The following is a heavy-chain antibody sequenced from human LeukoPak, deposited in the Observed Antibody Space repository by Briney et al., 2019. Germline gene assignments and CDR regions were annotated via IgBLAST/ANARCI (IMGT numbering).Heavy chain of an antibody. Sequence: GGSLRLSCAASGFTFSSYEMNWARQAPGKGLEWVSYISSSGSTIYYADSVKGRFTISRDNAKNSLYLQMNSLRAEDTAVYYCARGQQLGSSEDAFDIWGQGTMVTVSS. CDR2: ISSSGSTI. CDR3: ARGQQLGSSEDAFDI. CDR1: GFTFSSYE. D-gene: IGHD6-13*01. J-gene: IGHJ3*02. V-gene: IGHV3-48*03.